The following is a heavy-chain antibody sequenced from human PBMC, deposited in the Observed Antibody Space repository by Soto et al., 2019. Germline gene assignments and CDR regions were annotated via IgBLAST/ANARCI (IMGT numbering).Heavy chain of an antibody. CDR2: ISYDGSNK. CDR3: ARTYDFWSGYYDY. D-gene: IGHD3-3*01. CDR1: GFTFISYG. Sequence: SLRLSCAASGFTFISYGMHWVRQAPGKGLEWVAVISYDGSNKYYADSVKGRFTISRDNSKNTLYLQMNSLRAEDTAVYYCARTYDFWSGYYDYWGQGTLVTVSS. V-gene: IGHV3-30*03. J-gene: IGHJ4*02.